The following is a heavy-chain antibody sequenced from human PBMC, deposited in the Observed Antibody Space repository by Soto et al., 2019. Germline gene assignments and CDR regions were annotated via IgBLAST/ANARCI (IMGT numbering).Heavy chain of an antibody. D-gene: IGHD3-10*01. CDR1: GFTFSDYA. V-gene: IGHV3-23*05. Sequence: GGSLRLSCLASGFTFSDYAMTWVRHVPGRGLERAASLYGAGSSTYYADSVRGRFTISRDTSQNTLFFQMKRLTDDDTAIYYCTAPRDEYGSGVSWFTYGMDIWGQGTTVTVSS. CDR3: TAPRDEYGSGVSWFTYGMDI. J-gene: IGHJ6*02. CDR2: LYGAGSST.